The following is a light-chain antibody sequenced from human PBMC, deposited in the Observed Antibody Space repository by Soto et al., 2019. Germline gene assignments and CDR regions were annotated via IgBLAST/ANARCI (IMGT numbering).Light chain of an antibody. CDR2: KTS. CDR3: QHCNDYSWT. CDR1: QSISIW. Sequence: DIHMTQSPSTLSASVGDRVTITCRASQSISIWLAWYQQKPGKAPNLLIYKTSSLETGVPSRFSGSGSGTECTLTISSLQPDDFATYYCQHCNDYSWTFGQGTKVEVK. V-gene: IGKV1-5*03. J-gene: IGKJ1*01.